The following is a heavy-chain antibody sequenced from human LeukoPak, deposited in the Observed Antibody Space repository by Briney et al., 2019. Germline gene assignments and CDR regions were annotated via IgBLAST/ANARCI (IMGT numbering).Heavy chain of an antibody. J-gene: IGHJ4*02. D-gene: IGHD3/OR15-3a*01. CDR1: GVSISSSNSY. CDR2: IYYSGNT. V-gene: IGHV4-39*01. CDR3: ARQTGSGLFILP. Sequence: SETLSLTCTVSGVSISSSNSYWGGSRQPPGKGLEWIGSIYYSGNTYYNASLKSQVSISIDTSKNQFSLRLTSVTAADTAVYYCARQTGSGLFILPGGQGTLVTVSS.